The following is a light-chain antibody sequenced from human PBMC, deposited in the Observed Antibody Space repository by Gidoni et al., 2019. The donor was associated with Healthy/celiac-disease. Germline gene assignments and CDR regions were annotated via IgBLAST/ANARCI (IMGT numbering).Light chain of an antibody. V-gene: IGLV2-14*01. Sequence: SALTQPASVSGSPGPSITISCTGTSRDVGGYNYVSWYQQHPGKAPKLIIYDVSNRPSGVSNRFSGTKSGNTASLTISGLQAEDEADDYCSAYTSSSTLVFGGGTKLTV. CDR3: SAYTSSSTLV. J-gene: IGLJ3*02. CDR2: DVS. CDR1: SRDVGGYNY.